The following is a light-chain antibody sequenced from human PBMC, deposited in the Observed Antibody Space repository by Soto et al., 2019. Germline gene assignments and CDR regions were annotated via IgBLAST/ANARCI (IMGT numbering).Light chain of an antibody. CDR1: ETINKW. CDR3: QQYNTFPWT. CDR2: KAS. V-gene: IGKV1-5*03. Sequence: DIQMTQSPSTLSAFVGDRVTITCRASETINKWLAWYQQKPGKAPKLLINKASNLESGVPSRFSGGGSGAEFTLTISSLQPDDFATYNCQQYNTFPWTFGQGTKVEI. J-gene: IGKJ1*01.